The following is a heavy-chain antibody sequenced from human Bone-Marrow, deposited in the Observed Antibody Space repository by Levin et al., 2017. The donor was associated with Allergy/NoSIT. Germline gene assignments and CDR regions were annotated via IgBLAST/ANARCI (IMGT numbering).Heavy chain of an antibody. V-gene: IGHV2-26*01. CDR1: GFSLSNARMG. D-gene: IGHD2-2*01. CDR3: ARIRVVVPAAIDRRYYYMDV. CDR2: IFSNDEK. Sequence: SGPTLVKPTETLTLTCTVSGFSLSNARMGVSWIRQPPGKALEWLAHIFSNDEKSYSTSLKSRLTISKDTSKSQVVLTMTNMDPVDTATYYCARIRVVVPAAIDRRYYYMDVWGKGTTVTVSS. J-gene: IGHJ6*03.